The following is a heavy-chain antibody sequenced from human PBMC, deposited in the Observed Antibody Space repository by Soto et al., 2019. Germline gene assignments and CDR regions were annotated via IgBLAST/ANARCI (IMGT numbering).Heavy chain of an antibody. CDR2: IWYDGSNK. CDR1: GFIFSSYG. CDR3: ARDFESRFDP. Sequence: QVQLVESGGGVVKPGRSLRLSCAASGFIFSSYGMHWVRQTPGKGLDWVAVIWYDGSNKYYADSVKGRFTISRDNSKNTLYLQMNSLRAEDTAVYYCARDFESRFDPWGQGTLVTVSS. J-gene: IGHJ5*02. V-gene: IGHV3-33*01. D-gene: IGHD3-9*01.